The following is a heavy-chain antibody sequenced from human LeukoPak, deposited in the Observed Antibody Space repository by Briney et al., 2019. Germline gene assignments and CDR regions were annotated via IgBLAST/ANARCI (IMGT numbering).Heavy chain of an antibody. D-gene: IGHD3-10*01. Sequence: SETLSLTCTVSGGSISSYYWSWIRQPPGKGLEWIGYIYYSGSTNYNPSLKSRVTISVDTSKNQFSLKLSSVTAADTAVFYCARRSLPFTGHFDYWGQGTLVTVSS. CDR3: ARRSLPFTGHFDY. J-gene: IGHJ4*02. CDR2: IYYSGST. V-gene: IGHV4-59*08. CDR1: GGSISSYY.